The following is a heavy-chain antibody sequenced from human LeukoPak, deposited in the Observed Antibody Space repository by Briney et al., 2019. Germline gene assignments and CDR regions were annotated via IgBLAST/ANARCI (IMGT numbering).Heavy chain of an antibody. V-gene: IGHV3-30-3*01. CDR1: GFXFSSYA. CDR2: ISYDGSNK. D-gene: IGHD6-19*01. Sequence: GRSLRLSCAASGFXFSSYAIHWVRQAPGKGLEWVAVISYDGSNKYYADSVKGRFTISRDNSKNTLYLQMNSLRAEDTAVYYCAGSIAVAGSNFDYWGQGTLVTVSS. CDR3: AGSIAVAGSNFDY. J-gene: IGHJ4*02.